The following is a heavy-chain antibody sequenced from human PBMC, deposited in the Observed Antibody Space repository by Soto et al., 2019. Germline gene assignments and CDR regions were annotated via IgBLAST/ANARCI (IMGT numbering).Heavy chain of an antibody. CDR2: ISSSSSYI. CDR1: GFTFSSYS. CDR3: ARDSGYSSGRYYFDI. Sequence: PGGSLILSCAASGFTFSSYSMNWVRQAPGKGLEWVSSISSSSSYIYYADSVKGRFTISRENAKNLLYLQMNSLRAEDTAVYYRARDSGYSSGRYYFDIWGQGALVTVSS. J-gene: IGHJ4*02. V-gene: IGHV3-21*01. D-gene: IGHD6-19*01.